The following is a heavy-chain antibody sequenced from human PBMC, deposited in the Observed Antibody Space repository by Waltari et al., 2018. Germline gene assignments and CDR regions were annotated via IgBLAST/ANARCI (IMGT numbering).Heavy chain of an antibody. Sequence: EVQSLESGGGLVQHGGYLPLSCAASGITFSRYTLRWVRPAPGKWLEGVSTISASGGTFYADSVKGQFTVSRDSSKNTLALQMNSLRAEDTAVYCCARGPAYYFDYWDQGTLVTVSS. CDR2: ISASGGT. CDR1: GITFSRYT. CDR3: ARGPAYYFDY. J-gene: IGHJ4*02. D-gene: IGHD2-2*01. V-gene: IGHV3-23*01.